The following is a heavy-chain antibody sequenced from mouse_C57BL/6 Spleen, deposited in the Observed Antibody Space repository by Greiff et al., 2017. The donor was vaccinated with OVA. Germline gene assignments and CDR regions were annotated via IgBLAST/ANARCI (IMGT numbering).Heavy chain of an antibody. V-gene: IGHV1-7*01. J-gene: IGHJ4*01. CDR1: GYTFTSYW. CDR2: INPSSGYT. D-gene: IGHD3-2*02. CDR3: ARWDSSGYGAMDY. Sequence: QVHVKQSGAELAKPGASVKLSCKASGYTFTSYWMHWVKQRPGQGLEWIGYINPSSGYTKYNQKFKDKATLTADKSSSTAYMQLSSLTYEDSAVYYCARWDSSGYGAMDYWGQGTSVTVSS.